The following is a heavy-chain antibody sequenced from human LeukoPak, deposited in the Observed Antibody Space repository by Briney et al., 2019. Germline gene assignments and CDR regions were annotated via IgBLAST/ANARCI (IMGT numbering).Heavy chain of an antibody. D-gene: IGHD5-18*01. CDR3: VRDGDTVMPPRYYYHMDV. Sequence: GRSLRLSCEVSGFTFSDYGMFWVRQAPGKALEWVAVISHDADNEYYGDSVKGRFTISRDNSENTLSLQMNSVRAEDTAVYYCVRDGDTVMPPRYYYHMDVWGKGTTVTVSS. J-gene: IGHJ6*04. CDR2: ISHDADNE. CDR1: GFTFSDYG. V-gene: IGHV3-30-3*01.